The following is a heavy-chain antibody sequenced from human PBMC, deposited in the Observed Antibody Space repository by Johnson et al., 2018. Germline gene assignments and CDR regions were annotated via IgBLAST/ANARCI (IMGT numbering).Heavy chain of an antibody. CDR1: GFSFSGSP. V-gene: IGHV3-73*01. J-gene: IGHJ3*02. CDR3: PILNRAEAFDI. CDR2: IRSKINNYAT. Sequence: VQLVQSGGGLVQPGGSLKLSCAASGFSFSGSPMHWVRQSSGKGLEWVGRIRSKINNYATASVASVQGRFTISRDGSKNTAYLQMNSLKTEDTAVYYCPILNRAEAFDIWGQGSMVTVSS.